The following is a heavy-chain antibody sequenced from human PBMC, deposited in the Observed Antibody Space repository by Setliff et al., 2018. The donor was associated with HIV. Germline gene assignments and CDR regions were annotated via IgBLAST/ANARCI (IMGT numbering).Heavy chain of an antibody. D-gene: IGHD6-13*01. CDR3: ARGPRVAAASMRFGY. CDR1: GGSFSGYY. V-gene: IGHV4-34*01. Sequence: SETLSLTCAVYGGSFSGYYWSWIRQPPGKGLEWIGEINHSGSTNYNPSLKSRVTISVDTSKNQFSLKLSSVTAADTAVYYCARGPRVAAASMRFGYWGQGTLVTVSS. J-gene: IGHJ4*02. CDR2: INHSGST.